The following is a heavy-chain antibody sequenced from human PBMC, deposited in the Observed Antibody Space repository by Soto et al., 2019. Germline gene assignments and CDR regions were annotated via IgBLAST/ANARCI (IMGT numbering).Heavy chain of an antibody. V-gene: IGHV3-74*01. J-gene: IGHJ4*02. Sequence: GGSLRLSCVVSGFTISSYWMHWVRQAPGKGLVWVSRINGDGSSTNYADSVKGRFTISRDNAKNTLYLQMNTLRAEDTAVYYCAIAVPGPTPIAYSAQGYQVTLSS. CDR1: GFTISSYW. CDR3: AIAVPGPTPIAY. CDR2: INGDGSST.